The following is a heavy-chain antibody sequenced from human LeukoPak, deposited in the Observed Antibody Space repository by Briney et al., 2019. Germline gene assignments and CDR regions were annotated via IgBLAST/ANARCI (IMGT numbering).Heavy chain of an antibody. CDR1: GGSISSSFYC. D-gene: IGHD3-10*01. CDR3: VRRFDHGLGSSRGNFFDY. J-gene: IGHJ4*02. CDR2: IYYSGST. V-gene: IGHV4-39*01. Sequence: SETLSLTCTVSGGSISSSFYCWGWIRQPPGKGLEWIGSIYYSGSTYYAPSLKSRVTISMDTSKNQFSLRLSSVTAADTAVYYCVRRFDHGLGSSRGNFFDYWGQGTLVTVSS.